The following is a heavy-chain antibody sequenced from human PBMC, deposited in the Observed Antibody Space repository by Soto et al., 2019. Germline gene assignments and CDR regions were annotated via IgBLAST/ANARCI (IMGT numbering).Heavy chain of an antibody. D-gene: IGHD1-26*01. CDR2: IRSKANTYAT. V-gene: IGHV3-73*01. CDR1: GFTFSVSS. CDR3: TIVGAGFGH. J-gene: IGHJ4*02. Sequence: EVQLVESGGGLVQPGGSVKLSCAASGFTFSVSSMHWVRQASGKGLEWVGRIRSKANTYATTYAESLNGRFTISRDDSKNTAYLQMNNLKTEDTAVYYCTIVGAGFGHWGQGTLLTVSS.